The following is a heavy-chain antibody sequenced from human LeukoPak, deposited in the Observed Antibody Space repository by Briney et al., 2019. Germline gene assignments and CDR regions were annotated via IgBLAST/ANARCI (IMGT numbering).Heavy chain of an antibody. CDR3: ARSYCSGGSCYSEYFQH. D-gene: IGHD2-15*01. J-gene: IGHJ1*01. CDR2: ISAYNGNT. V-gene: IGHV1-18*01. CDR1: GYTFTSYG. Sequence: ASVKVSCKASGYTFTSYGISWVRQAPGQGLEWMGWISAYNGNTNYAQKLQGRVTMTTDTSTSTAYMELRSLRSDDTAVYYCARSYCSGGSCYSEYFQHWGQGTLVTVSS.